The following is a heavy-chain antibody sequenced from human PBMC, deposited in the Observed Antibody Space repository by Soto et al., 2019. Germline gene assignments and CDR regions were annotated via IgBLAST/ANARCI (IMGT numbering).Heavy chain of an antibody. CDR3: ARDVSPGDSTYYLDAFDI. J-gene: IGHJ3*02. CDR1: GFSLSNYW. D-gene: IGHD3-22*01. Sequence: EVQLVESGGGLVQPGESLRLTCAASGFSLSNYWMTWVRQAPGKGLEWVANIKQDERRRSYLDSVRGRFTISRDNARNCLYLQMNSLRAEYTPLYYCARDVSPGDSTYYLDAFDIWGQGTMVTVSS. CDR2: IKQDERRR. V-gene: IGHV3-7*05.